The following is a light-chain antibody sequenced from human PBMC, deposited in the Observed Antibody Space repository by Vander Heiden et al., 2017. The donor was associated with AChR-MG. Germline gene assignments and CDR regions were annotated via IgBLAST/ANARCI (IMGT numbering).Light chain of an antibody. J-gene: IGLJ2*01. Sequence: QSVLTQPPSASATPGQRVTISSSGSSSHIGANYAFWSQQLPGTAPKAVLYGNTQRPSGVPDRFSGTKAGTSASLAISGLRSEDEATYYCASGDDSLNCVVFGRGTKLTAL. V-gene: IGLV1-47*02. CDR1: SSHIGANY. CDR3: ASGDDSLNCVV. CDR2: GNT.